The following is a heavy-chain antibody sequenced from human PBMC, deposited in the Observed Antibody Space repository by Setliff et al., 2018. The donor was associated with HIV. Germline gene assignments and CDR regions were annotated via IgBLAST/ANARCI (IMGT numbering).Heavy chain of an antibody. Sequence: LSLTCTVSGGSITGYYWSWIRQPPGKGLEWMAYISSRSGLTNYADSVKGRFLISRDNAKNSVYLQMNNLRVEDTALYYCVTFYGGMTGWVDWGKGALVTVSS. V-gene: IGHV3-11*03. CDR3: VTFYGGMTGWVD. J-gene: IGHJ4*02. CDR1: GGSITGYY. CDR2: ISSRSGLT. D-gene: IGHD3-10*01.